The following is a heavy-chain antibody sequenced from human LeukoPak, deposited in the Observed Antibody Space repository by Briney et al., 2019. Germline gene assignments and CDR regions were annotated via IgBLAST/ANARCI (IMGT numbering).Heavy chain of an antibody. D-gene: IGHD6-19*01. CDR1: GYTFTGYY. CDR3: ARGGSGWYFNTDY. J-gene: IGHJ4*02. CDR2: INSNSGGT. Sequence: ASVKVSCKASGYTFTGYYMHWVRQAPGQGLEWMGWINSNSGGTNYAQKFQGRVTMTRDTSISTAYMELSRLRSDDTAVYYCARGGSGWYFNTDYWGQGTLVTVSS. V-gene: IGHV1-2*02.